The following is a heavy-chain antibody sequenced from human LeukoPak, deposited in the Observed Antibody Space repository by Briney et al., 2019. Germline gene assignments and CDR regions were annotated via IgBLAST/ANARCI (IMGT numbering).Heavy chain of an antibody. Sequence: PGGSLRLSCAASGFTFSSYGMHWARQAPGKGLEWVAVISYDGSNKYYADSVKGRFTISRDNSKNTLYLQMNSLRAEDTAVYYCALYSSSSLPFDYWGQGTLVTVSS. V-gene: IGHV3-30*03. CDR1: GFTFSSYG. CDR2: ISYDGSNK. CDR3: ALYSSSSLPFDY. D-gene: IGHD6-6*01. J-gene: IGHJ4*02.